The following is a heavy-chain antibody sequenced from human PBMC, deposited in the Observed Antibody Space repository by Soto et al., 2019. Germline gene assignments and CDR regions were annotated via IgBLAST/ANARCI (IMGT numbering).Heavy chain of an antibody. CDR3: ARDTAAGWYYFDH. D-gene: IGHD6-19*01. V-gene: IGHV4-59*02. J-gene: IGHJ4*02. Sequence: SETLSLTCTISGGSVSTYYWTWIRRPPGKGLEWIGYIYTTGITNYNPSLKSRVTISIDTSKNQFSLKLTSVTAADTAVYYCARDTAAGWYYFDHWGQGTLVTVSS. CDR1: GGSVSTYY. CDR2: IYTTGIT.